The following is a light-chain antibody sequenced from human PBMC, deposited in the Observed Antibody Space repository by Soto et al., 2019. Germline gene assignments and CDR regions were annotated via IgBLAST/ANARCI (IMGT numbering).Light chain of an antibody. J-gene: IGLJ1*01. Sequence: QSALTQPHSVSGSPGQSVTISCTGTSSDVGGYSYVSWYQQHPGKAPELIIYDVTERPSGVPDRFSGSKSGNTASLTISGLQAEDEAAYYCCSYTGSYSYVFGIGTKVTVL. CDR1: SSDVGGYSY. CDR2: DVT. CDR3: CSYTGSYSYV. V-gene: IGLV2-11*01.